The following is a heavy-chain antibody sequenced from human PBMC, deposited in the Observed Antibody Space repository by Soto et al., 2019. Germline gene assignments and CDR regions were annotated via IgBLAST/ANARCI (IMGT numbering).Heavy chain of an antibody. CDR1: GFTFSSYS. CDR3: ARLPIAARPSPEYFQH. V-gene: IGHV3-21*01. Sequence: GGSLRLSCAASGFTFSSYSMNWVRQAPGKGLEWVSSISSSSSYIYYADSVKGRFTISRDNAKNSLYLQMNSLRAEDTAVYYCARLPIAARPSPEYFQHWGQGTLVTVSS. CDR2: ISSSSSYI. D-gene: IGHD6-6*01. J-gene: IGHJ1*01.